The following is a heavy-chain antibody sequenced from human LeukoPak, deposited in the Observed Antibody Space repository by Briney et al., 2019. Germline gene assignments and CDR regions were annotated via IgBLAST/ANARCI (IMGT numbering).Heavy chain of an antibody. J-gene: IGHJ4*02. CDR3: AGASDNGWFIDY. Sequence: SETLSLTCTVSDGPFTTYHWTWIRQPPGKGLEWIGYFHGSGSTDYNPSLESRVTISLDTSNKQLSLRLSSVTAADTAVYFCAGASDNGWFIDYWGQGTLVTVSS. V-gene: IGHV4-59*01. D-gene: IGHD6-19*01. CDR2: FHGSGST. CDR1: DGPFTTYH.